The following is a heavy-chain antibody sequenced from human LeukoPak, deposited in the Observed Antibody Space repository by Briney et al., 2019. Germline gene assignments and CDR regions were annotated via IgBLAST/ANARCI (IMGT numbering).Heavy chain of an antibody. CDR3: AKGPHCSSTSCYLNYYYYGMDV. J-gene: IGHJ6*02. CDR2: ISGSGGST. D-gene: IGHD2-2*01. V-gene: IGHV3-23*01. CDR1: GVTFSSYW. Sequence: GGSLRLSCAASGVTFSSYWMSWVRQAPGKGLEWVSAISGSGGSTYYADSVKGRFTISRDNSKNTLYLQMYSLRAEDTAVYYCAKGPHCSSTSCYLNYYYYGMDVWGQGTTVTVSS.